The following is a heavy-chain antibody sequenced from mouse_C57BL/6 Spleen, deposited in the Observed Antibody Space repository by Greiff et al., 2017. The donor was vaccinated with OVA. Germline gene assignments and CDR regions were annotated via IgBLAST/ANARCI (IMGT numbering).Heavy chain of an antibody. J-gene: IGHJ2*01. CDR1: GYTFTSYT. Sequence: VKLQESGAELARPGASVKMSCKASGYTFTSYTMHWVKQRPGQGLEWIGYINPSSGYTKYNQKFKDKATLTADKSSSTAYMQLSSLTSEDSAVYYCARWTGTYYFDYWGQGTTLTVSS. CDR3: ARWTGTYYFDY. D-gene: IGHD4-1*01. V-gene: IGHV1-4*01. CDR2: INPSSGYT.